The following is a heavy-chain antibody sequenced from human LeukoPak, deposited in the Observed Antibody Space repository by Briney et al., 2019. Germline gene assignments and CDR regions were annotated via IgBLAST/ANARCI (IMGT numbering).Heavy chain of an antibody. J-gene: IGHJ6*03. Sequence: SETLSLTCTVSGGSISSYYWSWIRQPPGKGLEWIGYIYYSGSTNYNPSLKSRVTISVDTSKNQFSLKLSSVTAADTAVYYCARGVRSRGYCSSTSCYRYYYYYYMDVWGKGTTVTISS. CDR2: IYYSGST. V-gene: IGHV4-59*01. CDR1: GGSISSYY. CDR3: ARGVRSRGYCSSTSCYRYYYYYYMDV. D-gene: IGHD2-2*01.